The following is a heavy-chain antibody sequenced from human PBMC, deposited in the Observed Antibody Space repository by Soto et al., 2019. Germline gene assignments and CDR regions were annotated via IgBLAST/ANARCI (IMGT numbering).Heavy chain of an antibody. D-gene: IGHD3-3*01. J-gene: IGHJ6*02. Sequence: EVQLVESGGGLIQPGGSLRLSYAASGFTVSSNYMSWVRQAPGKGLEWVSVIYSGGSTYYADSVKGRFTISRDNSKNTLYLQMNSLRAEATAVYYCAMQLEWLFYGMDVWGQGTTVTVSS. CDR3: AMQLEWLFYGMDV. CDR1: GFTVSSNY. V-gene: IGHV3-53*01. CDR2: IYSGGST.